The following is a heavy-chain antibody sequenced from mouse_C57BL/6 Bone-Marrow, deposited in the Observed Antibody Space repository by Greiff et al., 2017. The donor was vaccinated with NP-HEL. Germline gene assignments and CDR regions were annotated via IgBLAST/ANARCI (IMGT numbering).Heavy chain of an antibody. V-gene: IGHV1-61*01. D-gene: IGHD1-1*01. Sequence: VQLQQPGAELVRPGSSVKLSCKASGYTFTSYWMDWVKQRPGQGLEWIGNIYPSDSETHYNQKFKDKATLTVDKSSSTAYMQLSSLTSEDSAVYSCASTTGGPYYFDYWGQGTTLTVSS. J-gene: IGHJ2*01. CDR3: ASTTGGPYYFDY. CDR1: GYTFTSYW. CDR2: IYPSDSET.